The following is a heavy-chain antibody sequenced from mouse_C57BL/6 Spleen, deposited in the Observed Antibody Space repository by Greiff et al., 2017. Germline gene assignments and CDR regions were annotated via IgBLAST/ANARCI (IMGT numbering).Heavy chain of an antibody. J-gene: IGHJ1*03. CDR1: GFTFSDYG. CDR2: ISSGSSTI. D-gene: IGHD1-1*01. CDR3: ARESYYYGSVRYFDV. Sequence: EVQVVESGGGLVKPGGSLKLSCAASGFTFSDYGMHWVRQAPEKGLEWVAYISSGSSTIYYADTVKGRFTISRDNARNTLFLQMTSLRSEDTAMYYCARESYYYGSVRYFDVWGTGTTVTVSS. V-gene: IGHV5-17*01.